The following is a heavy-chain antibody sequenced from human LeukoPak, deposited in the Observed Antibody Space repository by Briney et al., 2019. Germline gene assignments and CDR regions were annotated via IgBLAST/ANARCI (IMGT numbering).Heavy chain of an antibody. CDR2: ISSSGSTI. Sequence: ESGGGLVKPGGSLRLSCAASGFTFSDYYMSWIRQAPGKGLGWGSYISSSGSTIYYADSVKGRFTISRDNAKNSLYLQMNSLRAEDTAVYYCARLHRGEPYYYYYYGMDVWGQGTTVTVSS. J-gene: IGHJ6*02. CDR3: ARLHRGEPYYYYYYGMDV. V-gene: IGHV3-11*01. CDR1: GFTFSDYY. D-gene: IGHD1-14*01.